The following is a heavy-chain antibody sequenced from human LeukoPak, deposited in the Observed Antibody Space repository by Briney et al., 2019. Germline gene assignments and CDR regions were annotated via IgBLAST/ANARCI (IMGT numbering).Heavy chain of an antibody. CDR1: GGSFSGYY. V-gene: IGHV4-34*01. CDR3: AREAYCGGDCYPFFDY. D-gene: IGHD2-21*02. J-gene: IGHJ4*02. Sequence: SETLSLTCAFYGGSFSGYYWSWIRQPPGKGLEWMGEINHSGSTNYNPALKSRVTISVDTSKNQFSLKLSSVTAADTAVYYCAREAYCGGDCYPFFDYWGQGTLVTVSS. CDR2: INHSGST.